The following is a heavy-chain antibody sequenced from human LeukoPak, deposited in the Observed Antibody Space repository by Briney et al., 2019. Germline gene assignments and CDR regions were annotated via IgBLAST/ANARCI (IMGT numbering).Heavy chain of an antibody. CDR3: ARDPLVGAITGFDY. V-gene: IGHV4-34*01. J-gene: IGHJ4*02. Sequence: SETLSLTCAVYGGSFSGDYWSWIRQPPGKGLEWIGEINHSGSTNYNPSLKSRVTISVDTSKNQFSLKLSSVTAADTAVYYCARDPLVGAITGFDYWGQGTLVTVSS. CDR1: GGSFSGDY. CDR2: INHSGST. D-gene: IGHD1-26*01.